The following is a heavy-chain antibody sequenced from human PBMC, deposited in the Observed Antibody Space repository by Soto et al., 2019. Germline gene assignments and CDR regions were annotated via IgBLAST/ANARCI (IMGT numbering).Heavy chain of an antibody. CDR2: INPDTGGT. CDR3: ARAIARDGSSWYRGGYDS. Sequence: QVRLLQSGAEVKKSGASVKVSCKASGYTFNAYYIHWMRRARGQGLEWMGWINPDTGGTDYAQKLQGWVTMTRDTSITTAYMELASLKIDDTAVYYCARAIARDGSSWYRGGYDSWGQGTLVTVS. J-gene: IGHJ4*02. D-gene: IGHD6-13*01. V-gene: IGHV1-2*04. CDR1: GYTFNAYY.